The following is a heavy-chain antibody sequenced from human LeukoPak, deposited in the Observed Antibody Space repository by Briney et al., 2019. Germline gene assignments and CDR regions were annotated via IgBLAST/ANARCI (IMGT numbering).Heavy chain of an antibody. CDR1: GFTFDDYA. J-gene: IGHJ3*02. V-gene: IGHV3-9*03. CDR2: IRCDSGSI. D-gene: IGHD5-18*01. CDR3: AKDIVCGYSYGYDAFDI. Sequence: GASLIISCAAAGFTFDDYAMHWVRQAPGKGLEWVSGIRCDSGSIGYADSVKCRFIISRDNAKSFLYLQINSLRADDMTLYYCAKDIVCGYSYGYDAFDIWGQGTMVTVSS.